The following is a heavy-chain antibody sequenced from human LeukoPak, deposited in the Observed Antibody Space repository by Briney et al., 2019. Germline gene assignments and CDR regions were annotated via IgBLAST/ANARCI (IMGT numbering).Heavy chain of an antibody. D-gene: IGHD1-26*01. CDR1: GFTFSSYG. CDR3: ARDLGTVGATRLDY. CDR2: IWYDGSNK. Sequence: PGRSLRLSCAASGFTFSSYGMHWVRQAPGKGLEWVAVIWYDGSNKYYADSVKGRFTISRDNSKNTLYLQMNSLRAEDTAVYYCARDLGTVGATRLDYWGQGTLVTVSS. J-gene: IGHJ4*02. V-gene: IGHV3-33*01.